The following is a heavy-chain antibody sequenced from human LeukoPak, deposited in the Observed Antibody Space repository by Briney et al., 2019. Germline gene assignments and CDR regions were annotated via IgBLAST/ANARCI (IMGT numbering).Heavy chain of an antibody. CDR2: ISAYNGNT. CDR3: ARGDNWNYHHYFDY. V-gene: IGHV1-18*01. Sequence: ASVKVSCKASGYTFTSYGISWVRQAPGQGLEWMGWISAYNGNTNYAQKFQGRVTITADESTSTAYMELSSLRSEDTAVYYCARGDNWNYHHYFDYWGQGTLVTVSS. J-gene: IGHJ4*02. CDR1: GYTFTSYG. D-gene: IGHD1-7*01.